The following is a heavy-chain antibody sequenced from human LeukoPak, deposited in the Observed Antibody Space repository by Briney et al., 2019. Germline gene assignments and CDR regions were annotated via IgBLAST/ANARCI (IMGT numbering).Heavy chain of an antibody. V-gene: IGHV3-48*01. J-gene: IGHJ4*02. CDR2: ISRSSSTI. Sequence: GGSLRLSCAASGYTFSTYAMNWVRQAPGKGLEWVSYISRSSSTIYFADSVKGRFTISRDNAKNSLYLQMNSLRAEDTAVYYCARVQDGRYSSIDYWGQGTLVTVSS. D-gene: IGHD3-10*01. CDR1: GYTFSTYA. CDR3: ARVQDGRYSSIDY.